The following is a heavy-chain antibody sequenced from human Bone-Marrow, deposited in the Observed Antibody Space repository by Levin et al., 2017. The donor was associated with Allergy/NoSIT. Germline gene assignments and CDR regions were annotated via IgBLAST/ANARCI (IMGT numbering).Heavy chain of an antibody. CDR2: ISGSGGST. V-gene: IGHV3-23*01. CDR1: GFTFSSYA. J-gene: IGHJ5*02. CDR3: AKDPFPRRRDGYIGNWFDP. D-gene: IGHD5-24*01. Sequence: GGSLRLSCAASGFTFSSYAMSWVRQAPGKGLEWVSAISGSGGSTYYADSVKGRFTISRDNSKNTLYLQMNSLRAEDTAVYYCAKDPFPRRRDGYIGNWFDPWGQGTLVTVSS.